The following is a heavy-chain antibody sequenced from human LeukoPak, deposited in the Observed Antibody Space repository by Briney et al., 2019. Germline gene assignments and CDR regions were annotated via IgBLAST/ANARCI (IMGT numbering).Heavy chain of an antibody. Sequence: ASVKVSCKASGYTFTGYYIHWVRQAPGQGLEWMGWINPYSGGTNYAQKFQGRVTMTRDTSISTAYMDLSRLRSDDTAVYYCARSHDISMIVVGYYFDYLGQGTLVTVCS. CDR2: INPYSGGT. V-gene: IGHV1-2*02. J-gene: IGHJ4*02. D-gene: IGHD3-22*01. CDR3: ARSHDISMIVVGYYFDY. CDR1: GYTFTGYY.